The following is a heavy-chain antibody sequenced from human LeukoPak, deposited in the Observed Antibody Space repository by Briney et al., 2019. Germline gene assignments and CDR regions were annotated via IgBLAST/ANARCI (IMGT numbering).Heavy chain of an antibody. V-gene: IGHV3-7*01. J-gene: IGHJ4*02. Sequence: GGSLRLSCAASGFRFNEYWMSWVRQPPGEGLQWVAHIKDDGTEEYYLDSVEGRFTIARDDAKNSLYLQMVSLRAEDTAVYYCARLRGYSYGYGDYWGQGTLVTVSS. D-gene: IGHD5-18*01. CDR2: IKDDGTEE. CDR3: ARLRGYSYGYGDY. CDR1: GFRFNEYW.